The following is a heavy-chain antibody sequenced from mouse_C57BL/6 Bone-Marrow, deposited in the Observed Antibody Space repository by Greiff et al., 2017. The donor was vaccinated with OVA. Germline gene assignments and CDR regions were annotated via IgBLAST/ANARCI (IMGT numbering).Heavy chain of an antibody. D-gene: IGHD1-1*01. J-gene: IGHJ4*01. CDR2: IHPNSGST. CDR1: GYTFTSYW. CDR3: TRPPIYYGDY. V-gene: IGHV1-64*01. Sequence: QVQLQQPGAELVKPGASVKLSCKASGYTFTSYWMHWVKQRPGQGLEWIGMIHPNSGSTNYNEKFKSKATLTVDKSSSTAYMQLSSLTSEDSAVYYCTRPPIYYGDYWGQGTSVTVSS.